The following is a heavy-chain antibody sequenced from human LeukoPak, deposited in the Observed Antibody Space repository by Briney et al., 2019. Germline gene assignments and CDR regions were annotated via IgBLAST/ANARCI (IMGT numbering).Heavy chain of an antibody. CDR3: AKGPHTYHYYYGSGIY. J-gene: IGHJ4*02. CDR2: ISGSGGST. CDR1: GFTFSSYA. Sequence: GGSLRLSCAASGFTFSSYAMSWVRQAPGKGLEWVSAISGSGGSTYYADFVKGRFTISRDNSKNTLYLQMNSLRAEDTAVYYCAKGPHTYHYYYGSGIYWGQGTLVTVSS. V-gene: IGHV3-23*01. D-gene: IGHD3-10*01.